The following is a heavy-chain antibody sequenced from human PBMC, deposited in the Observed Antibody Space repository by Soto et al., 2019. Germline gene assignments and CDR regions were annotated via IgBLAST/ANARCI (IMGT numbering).Heavy chain of an antibody. V-gene: IGHV5-51*01. D-gene: IGHD2-2*03. Sequence: HGEALKSSCAGSGYSVSSHWIGSVRQMPGKGLEWVAIVYPGDSDTRYNPSFQGQVTISADRSTNVAYLQWRSLGASDSAMYYCVRQLGYCSRHSSYWASWGQGTLVTVSS. CDR1: GYSVSSHW. J-gene: IGHJ5*02. CDR2: VYPGDSDT. CDR3: VRQLGYCSRHSSYWAS.